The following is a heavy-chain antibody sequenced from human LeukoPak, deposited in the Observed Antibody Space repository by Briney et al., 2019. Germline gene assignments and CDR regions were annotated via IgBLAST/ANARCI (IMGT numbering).Heavy chain of an antibody. CDR2: INHSGST. Sequence: SETLSLTCAVYGGSFSGYYWSWIRQPPGKGLEWIGEINHSGSTNYNPSLKSRVTISVDTSKNQFSLKLSSVTAADTAVYYCAGGLGRITLVRGVRSGFDPWGKGTLVTVSS. D-gene: IGHD3-10*01. CDR1: GGSFSGYY. J-gene: IGHJ5*02. V-gene: IGHV4-34*01. CDR3: AGGLGRITLVRGVRSGFDP.